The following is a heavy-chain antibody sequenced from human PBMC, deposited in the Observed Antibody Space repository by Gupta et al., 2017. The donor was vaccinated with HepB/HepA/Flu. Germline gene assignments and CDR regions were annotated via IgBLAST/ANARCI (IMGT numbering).Heavy chain of an antibody. D-gene: IGHD3-3*01. CDR2: INHSGST. CDR1: GGSFSGYY. V-gene: IGHV4-34*01. CDR3: ARANYDFWSGYGSYYYYMDV. J-gene: IGHJ6*03. Sequence: QVQLQQWGAGLLKPSETLSLTCAVYGGSFSGYYWSWLRQPPGKGLEWIGEINHSGSTNYNPSLKSRVTISVDTSKNQFSLKLSSVTAADTAVYYCARANYDFWSGYGSYYYYMDVWGKGTTVTVSS.